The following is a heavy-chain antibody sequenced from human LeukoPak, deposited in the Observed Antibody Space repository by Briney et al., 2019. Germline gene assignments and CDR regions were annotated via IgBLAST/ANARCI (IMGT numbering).Heavy chain of an antibody. V-gene: IGHV4-59*01. J-gene: IGHJ5*02. D-gene: IGHD2-2*01. Sequence: KPSKTLSLTCTASGVSISRYYWSWIRQPPRKGLEWIGFMYDGGITNYNPSLKSRVTISVDTSKNQFSLRLTSVTAADTAVYYCARHDTSWSWFDPWGQGTLLTVSS. CDR2: MYDGGIT. CDR1: GVSISRYY. CDR3: ARHDTSWSWFDP.